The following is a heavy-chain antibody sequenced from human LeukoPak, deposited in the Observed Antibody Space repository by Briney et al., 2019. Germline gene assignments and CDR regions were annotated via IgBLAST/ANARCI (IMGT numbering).Heavy chain of an antibody. Sequence: SETLSLTCTVSGCXISSGGYYWSWIRQHPGKGLEWIGYIYYSGSTYYNPSLKSRVTISVETSKNQFSLKLSSVTAADTAVYYCARAASAQGGDFDYWGQGTLVTVSS. CDR1: GCXISSGGYY. CDR3: ARAASAQGGDFDY. V-gene: IGHV4-31*03. J-gene: IGHJ4*02. D-gene: IGHD3-16*01. CDR2: IYYSGST.